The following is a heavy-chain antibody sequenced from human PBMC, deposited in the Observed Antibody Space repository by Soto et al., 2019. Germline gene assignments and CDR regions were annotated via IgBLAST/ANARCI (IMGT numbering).Heavy chain of an antibody. CDR1: GGSISSSNW. V-gene: IGHV4-4*02. J-gene: IGHJ4*02. CDR3: AKTRSVRGDLRYLDY. Sequence: QVQLQESGPGLVKPSGTLSLTCAVSGGSISSSNWWSWVRQPPGKGLEWIGEIYHSGSTNYNPSLQSRVTISVDKSKNQSSLKLSSVTAAETAVYYCAKTRSVRGDLRYLDYWGQGTLVTVSS. CDR2: IYHSGST. D-gene: IGHD3-10*01.